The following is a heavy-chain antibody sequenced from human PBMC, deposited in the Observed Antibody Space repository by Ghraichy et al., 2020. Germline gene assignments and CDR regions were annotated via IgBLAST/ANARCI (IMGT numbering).Heavy chain of an antibody. V-gene: IGHV3-72*01. CDR2: TRNKADSYTT. CDR3: ARARDYAFDI. D-gene: IGHD2-21*02. CDR1: GFTFSDHH. J-gene: IGHJ3*02. Sequence: GGSLRLSCATSGFTFSDHHLDWVRQAPGKGLEWVGRTRNKADSYTTEYAASVSGRFTVSRDASKNSMYLQMNSLKTEDTAVYYCARARDYAFDIWGQGTMVTVSS.